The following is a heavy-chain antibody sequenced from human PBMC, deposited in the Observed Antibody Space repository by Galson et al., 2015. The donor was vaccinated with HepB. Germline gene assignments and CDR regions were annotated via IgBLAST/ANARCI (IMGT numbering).Heavy chain of an antibody. CDR1: GLTFSSYW. Sequence: SLRLSCAASGLTFSSYWMSWVRQAPGKGLEWVANIKQDGSEKYYVDSVKGRFTISRDNAKNSLYLQMNSLRAEDTAVYYCARFLYSSGWYLGYYGMDVWGQGTTVTVSS. J-gene: IGHJ6*02. D-gene: IGHD6-19*01. CDR2: IKQDGSEK. CDR3: ARFLYSSGWYLGYYGMDV. V-gene: IGHV3-7*03.